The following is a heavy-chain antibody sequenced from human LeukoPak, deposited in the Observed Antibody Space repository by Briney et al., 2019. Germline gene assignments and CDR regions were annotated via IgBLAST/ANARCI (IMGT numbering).Heavy chain of an antibody. D-gene: IGHD1-26*01. J-gene: IGHJ3*02. Sequence: SETLSLTCTVSGDSIGSYFWSWIRQPPGKGLEWIGYNSGSTNYNPSLKSRVTILLDRSKNQFSLKLSSVTAADTAIYYCARGRGYGGNYLRSFDIWGQGTMVTVSS. V-gene: IGHV4-59*08. CDR1: GDSIGSYF. CDR2: NSGST. CDR3: ARGRGYGGNYLRSFDI.